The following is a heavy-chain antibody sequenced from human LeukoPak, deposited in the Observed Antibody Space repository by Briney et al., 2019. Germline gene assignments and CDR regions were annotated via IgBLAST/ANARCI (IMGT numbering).Heavy chain of an antibody. CDR1: GFTFSSYA. V-gene: IGHV3-23*01. CDR2: ISGSGGST. Sequence: GGSLRLSCAASGFTFSSYAMSWVRQAPGKGLEWVSAISGSGGSTYYADSVKGRFTISRDNSKNTLYLQMNSLRAEDTAVYYCARDEGYCSGGSCYGWFDPWGQGTLVTVSS. CDR3: ARDEGYCSGGSCYGWFDP. D-gene: IGHD2-15*01. J-gene: IGHJ5*02.